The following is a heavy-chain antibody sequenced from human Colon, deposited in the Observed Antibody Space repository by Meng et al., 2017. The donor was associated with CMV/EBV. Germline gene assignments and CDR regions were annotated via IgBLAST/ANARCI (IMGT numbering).Heavy chain of an antibody. Sequence: VLLVAFGSEMTNTWCSVNASRNASGGSVDASTFTWVRLAPGQGLELIGGIISMFGSPSYSQNFRGRVTITADELEVNSLRSEDTAVYYCARGKQAGFDLWGQGTLVTVSS. CDR2: IISMFGSP. CDR1: GGSVDAST. J-gene: IGHJ5*02. V-gene: IGHV1-69*01. CDR3: ARGKQAGFDL. D-gene: IGHD6-13*01.